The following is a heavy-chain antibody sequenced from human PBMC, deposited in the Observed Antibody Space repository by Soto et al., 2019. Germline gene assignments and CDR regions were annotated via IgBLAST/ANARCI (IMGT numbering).Heavy chain of an antibody. D-gene: IGHD6-13*01. CDR2: ISSNGGST. CDR1: GFTFSSYA. V-gene: IGHV3-64D*09. Sequence: GGSPRLSCSASGFTFSSYAMHWVRQAPGKGLEYVSAISSNGGSTYYADSVKGRFTISRDNSKNTLYLQMSSLRAEDTAVYYCVRAAAAGRGAFDIWGQGTMVTVSS. CDR3: VRAAAAGRGAFDI. J-gene: IGHJ3*02.